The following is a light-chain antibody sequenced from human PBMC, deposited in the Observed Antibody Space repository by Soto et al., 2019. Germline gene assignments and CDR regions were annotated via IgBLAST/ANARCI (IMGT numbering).Light chain of an antibody. CDR1: QDISNY. CDR3: QKYSSAPPP. Sequence: DIQMTQSPSSLSASVGDRVTITCRASQDISNYLGWYQQKPGKVHKLLIYAASNLQSGVPSRFSGSGSGTDFTLTISSLQPEDFATYYCQKYSSAPPPFAQGTKVEIK. CDR2: AAS. V-gene: IGKV1-27*01. J-gene: IGKJ1*01.